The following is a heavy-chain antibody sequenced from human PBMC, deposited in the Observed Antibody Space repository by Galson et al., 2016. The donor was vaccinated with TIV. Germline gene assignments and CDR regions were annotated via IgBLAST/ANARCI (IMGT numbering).Heavy chain of an antibody. CDR2: VYNGDIT. J-gene: IGHJ5*02. CDR3: ARHWDT. CDR1: GASISADY. Sequence: KTLSLTCAVSGASISADYWSWIRQPPGGRLEWIAYVYNGDITNYNPSLKSRLTMSADTSKNHFSLRLTSVTAADTAVYYCARHWDTWGQGTLVTVSS. V-gene: IGHV4-59*08.